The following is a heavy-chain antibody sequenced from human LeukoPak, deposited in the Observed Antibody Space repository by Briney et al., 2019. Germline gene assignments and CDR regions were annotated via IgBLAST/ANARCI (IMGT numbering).Heavy chain of an antibody. V-gene: IGHV3-30*18. D-gene: IGHD2-2*01. Sequence: GGSLRLSCVASGLTFTGYGMHWVRQAPGKGLDWVTVISYDGSNKYYADSVKGRFTISRDISKNTLYLQMNSLRAEDTAVYYCAKEEGHCSSTSCSLDSWGQGTLVTVSS. CDR1: GLTFTGYG. J-gene: IGHJ4*02. CDR3: AKEEGHCSSTSCSLDS. CDR2: ISYDGSNK.